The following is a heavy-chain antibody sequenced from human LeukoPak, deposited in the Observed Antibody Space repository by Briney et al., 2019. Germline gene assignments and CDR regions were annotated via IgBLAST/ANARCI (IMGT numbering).Heavy chain of an antibody. J-gene: IGHJ4*02. D-gene: IGHD3-22*01. Sequence: PSETLPLTCTVSGGSMNSYYWSWIRQPPGMGLEWIGHIYYSGNTNYNPSLKSRVNISIDTSKNQISLKLSSVTAADTAVYYCARGRLYYDSTGYILWGQGTLVTVSS. CDR1: GGSMNSYY. CDR2: IYYSGNT. CDR3: ARGRLYYDSTGYIL. V-gene: IGHV4-59*01.